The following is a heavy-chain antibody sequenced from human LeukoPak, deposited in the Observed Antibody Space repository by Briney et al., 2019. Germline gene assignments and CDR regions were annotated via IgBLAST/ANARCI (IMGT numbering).Heavy chain of an antibody. CDR3: AREGYDYVWGSHYPADY. V-gene: IGHV3-53*01. D-gene: IGHD3-16*01. CDR2: IYSGGST. Sequence: GGSLRLSCAASGFTVSSNYMSWVRQAPGKGLEWVSVIYSGGSTYYADSVKGRFTISRDNAKNSLYLQMNSLRAEDTAVYYCAREGYDYVWGSHYPADYWGQGTLVTVSS. J-gene: IGHJ4*02. CDR1: GFTVSSNY.